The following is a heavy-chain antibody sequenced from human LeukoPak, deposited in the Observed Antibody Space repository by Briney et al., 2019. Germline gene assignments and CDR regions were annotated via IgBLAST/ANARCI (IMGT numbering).Heavy chain of an antibody. CDR2: INWNGGIT. Sequence: GGSLRLSCAASGFTFDEFGMSWVRQAPGKGLELVSAINWNGGITGYADSVKGRFTISRDSAKNSLYLQMNSLRAEDTAVYYCARRSGYYHYFDYWGQGTLVTVSS. D-gene: IGHD3-3*01. V-gene: IGHV3-20*04. CDR1: GFTFDEFG. CDR3: ARRSGYYHYFDY. J-gene: IGHJ4*02.